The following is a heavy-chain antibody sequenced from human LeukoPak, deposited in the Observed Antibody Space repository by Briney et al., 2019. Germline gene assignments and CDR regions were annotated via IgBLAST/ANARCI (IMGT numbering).Heavy chain of an antibody. CDR1: GFTVSSNY. J-gene: IGHJ6*02. Sequence: QAGGSLRLSCAASGFTVSSNYMSWVRQAPGKGLEWVSVTYSGGSTYYADSVKGRFTISRDNSKNTLYLQMNSLRAEDTAVYYCARDRYYYDSSGYFRGSSYYYYGMDVWGQGTTVTVSS. V-gene: IGHV3-53*01. D-gene: IGHD3-22*01. CDR3: ARDRYYYDSSGYFRGSSYYYYGMDV. CDR2: TYSGGST.